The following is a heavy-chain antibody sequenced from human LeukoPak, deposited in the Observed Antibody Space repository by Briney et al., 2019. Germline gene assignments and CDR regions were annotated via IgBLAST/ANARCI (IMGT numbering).Heavy chain of an antibody. Sequence: SETLSLTCTVSGDSISSGDYYWSWIRQPPGKGLEWIGYIYYSGSTNYNPSLKSRVTMSVDTSKNQFSLKLSSVTAADTAVYYCARDHYSSSWSTTYYYYMDVWGKGTTVTVSS. CDR2: IYYSGST. CDR3: ARDHYSSSWSTTYYYYMDV. D-gene: IGHD6-13*01. CDR1: GDSISSGDYY. J-gene: IGHJ6*03. V-gene: IGHV4-61*08.